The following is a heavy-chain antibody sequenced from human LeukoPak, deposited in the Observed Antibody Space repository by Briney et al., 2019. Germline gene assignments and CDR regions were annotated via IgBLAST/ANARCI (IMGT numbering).Heavy chain of an antibody. V-gene: IGHV1-24*01. Sequence: ASVKVSCKVSGYSLSELSMHWVRQAPGKGLEWMGGFAPQDAEAVYAKRFQGRLTMTEDTSTDTAYLELSSLRFEDTAVYYCATDTGLLLTDGGQGTLVTVSS. CDR2: FAPQDAEA. CDR3: ATDTGLLLTD. CDR1: GYSLSELS. D-gene: IGHD2-21*02. J-gene: IGHJ4*02.